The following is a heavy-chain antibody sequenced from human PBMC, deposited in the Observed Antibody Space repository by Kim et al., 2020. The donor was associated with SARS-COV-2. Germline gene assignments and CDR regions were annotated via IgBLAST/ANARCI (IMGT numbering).Heavy chain of an antibody. J-gene: IGHJ4*02. V-gene: IGHV4-34*01. CDR2: ST. CDR3: ARGGWLLGTS. D-gene: IGHD1-7*01. Sequence: STNYNPSLKSRVTISVDTSKNQFSLKLSSVTAADTAVYYCARGGWLLGTSWGQGTLVTVSS.